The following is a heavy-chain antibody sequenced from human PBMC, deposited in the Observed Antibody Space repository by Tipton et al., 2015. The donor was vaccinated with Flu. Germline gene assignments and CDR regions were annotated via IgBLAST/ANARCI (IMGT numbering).Heavy chain of an antibody. CDR3: ARHTGDSVRGVIDY. D-gene: IGHD3-10*02. J-gene: IGHJ4*02. Sequence: TLSLTCAVYGGSFSGHYWSWIRQPPGKGLEWIGEINHSGSTNYNPSLKSRVTISVDTSKNQFSLRLSSATAADTAVYYCARHTGDSVRGVIDYWGQGTLVTVSS. CDR2: INHSGST. V-gene: IGHV4-34*01. CDR1: GGSFSGHY.